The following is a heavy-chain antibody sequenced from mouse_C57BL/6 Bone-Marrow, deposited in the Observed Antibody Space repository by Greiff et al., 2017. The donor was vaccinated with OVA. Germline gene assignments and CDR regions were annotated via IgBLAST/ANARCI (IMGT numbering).Heavy chain of an antibody. CDR3: ARRNYGSSYNYAMDY. D-gene: IGHD1-1*01. Sequence: EVHLVESGGGLVQPGGSLKLSCAASGFTFSDYGMAWVRQAPRKGPEWVAFISNLAYSIYYADTVTGRFTISRENAKNTLYLEMSSLRSEDTAMYYCARRNYGSSYNYAMDYWGQGTSVTVSS. CDR1: GFTFSDYG. V-gene: IGHV5-15*01. J-gene: IGHJ4*01. CDR2: ISNLAYSI.